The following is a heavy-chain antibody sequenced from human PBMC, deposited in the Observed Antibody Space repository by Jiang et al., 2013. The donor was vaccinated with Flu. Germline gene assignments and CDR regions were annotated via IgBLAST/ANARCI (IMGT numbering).Heavy chain of an antibody. CDR2: IYPVDSDT. D-gene: IGHD2-2*01. CDR1: EYSFANDW. Sequence: VQLVESGAEVKKPGESLKISCKASEYSFANDWIGWVRQMPGKGLEWMGIIYPVDSDTLYSPSLQGRVTISIDKSISTVYLQWNSLQASDSAIYYCARRCMACTSSSNWLHPWGQGTLVTVSS. V-gene: IGHV5-51*03. J-gene: IGHJ5*02. CDR3: ARRCMACTSSSNWLHP.